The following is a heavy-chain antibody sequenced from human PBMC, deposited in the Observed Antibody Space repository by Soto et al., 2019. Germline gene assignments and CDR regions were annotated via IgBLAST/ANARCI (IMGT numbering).Heavy chain of an antibody. CDR1: GFTFSSYG. Sequence: QVQLVESGGGVVQPGRSLRLSCAASGFTFSSYGMQWVRQAPGKGLEWVAVIWFDGSNKYYADSVKGRFTISRDNSNNTLYLQMNSLRAEDTAVYYCARHWESYMDYWGKGTLVTVSS. V-gene: IGHV3-33*01. J-gene: IGHJ4*02. D-gene: IGHD3-16*01. CDR3: ARHWESYMDY. CDR2: IWFDGSNK.